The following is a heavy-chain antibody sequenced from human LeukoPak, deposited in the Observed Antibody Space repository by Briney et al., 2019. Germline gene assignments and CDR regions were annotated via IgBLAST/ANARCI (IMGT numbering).Heavy chain of an antibody. CDR2: INPSSGVT. CDR3: AGLGVTTGTDAFDI. D-gene: IGHD4-17*01. CDR1: GYTFTDSF. V-gene: IGHV1-2*02. Sequence: ASVKVSCKASGYTFTDSFMHWVRQAPGQGLEWLGWINPSSGVTNYAQRFQDRVTMTRDTSISTASMELSRLRSDDTAVYYCAGLGVTTGTDAFDIRGQGTMVTVSS. J-gene: IGHJ3*02.